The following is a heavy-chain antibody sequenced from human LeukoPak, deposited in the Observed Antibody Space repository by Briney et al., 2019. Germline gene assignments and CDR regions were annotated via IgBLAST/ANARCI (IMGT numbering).Heavy chain of an antibody. J-gene: IGHJ4*02. D-gene: IGHD3-10*01. V-gene: IGHV3-21*01. CDR3: AKDGRDHYVSGSYYRGVPALDY. CDR1: EFTFSTYS. Sequence: GGSLRLSCAASEFTFSTYSMNWVRQAPGKGLEWVSSISSGSTYIYYADSVKGRFTISRDNAKNSLYLQMNSLRAEDTAVYYCAKDGRDHYVSGSYYRGVPALDYWGQGILVTVSS. CDR2: ISSGSTYI.